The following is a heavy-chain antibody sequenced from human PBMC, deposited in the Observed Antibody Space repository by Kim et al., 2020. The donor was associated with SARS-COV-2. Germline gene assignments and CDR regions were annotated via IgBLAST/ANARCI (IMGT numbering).Heavy chain of an antibody. CDR3: ARGTSSTVSLDP. Sequence: YAQKCQGRVTMTRDTSTSTVYMELSSLRSEDTAVYYCARGTSSTVSLDPWGQGTLVTVSS. J-gene: IGHJ5*02. D-gene: IGHD4-17*01. V-gene: IGHV1-46*01.